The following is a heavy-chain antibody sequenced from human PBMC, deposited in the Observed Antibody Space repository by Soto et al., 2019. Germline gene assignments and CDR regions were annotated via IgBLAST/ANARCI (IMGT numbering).Heavy chain of an antibody. J-gene: IGHJ4*02. CDR2: ISYDGSNK. Sequence: QVQLVESGGGVVQPGRSLRLSCAASGFTFSSYGMHWVRQAPGKGLEWVAVISYDGSNKYYADSVKGRFTISRDNSKNTLYLQMNSLRAEDTAVYYCAKDLDSGSYYFDYWGQGTLVTVS. CDR3: AKDLDSGSYYFDY. V-gene: IGHV3-30*18. CDR1: GFTFSSYG. D-gene: IGHD1-26*01.